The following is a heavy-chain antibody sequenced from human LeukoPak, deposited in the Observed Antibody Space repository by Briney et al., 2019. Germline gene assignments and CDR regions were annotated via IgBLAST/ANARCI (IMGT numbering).Heavy chain of an antibody. D-gene: IGHD3-10*01. Sequence: GGSLRLSCAASGFTFSNYDMNWVRQAPGKGLEWISYISSSGSTIHYADSVKGRFTISRDNSKNTLYLQMNSLRAEDTAVYYCARPPGRTGAFDIWGQGTMVTVSS. V-gene: IGHV3-48*01. CDR1: GFTFSNYD. CDR3: ARPPGRTGAFDI. CDR2: ISSSGSTI. J-gene: IGHJ3*02.